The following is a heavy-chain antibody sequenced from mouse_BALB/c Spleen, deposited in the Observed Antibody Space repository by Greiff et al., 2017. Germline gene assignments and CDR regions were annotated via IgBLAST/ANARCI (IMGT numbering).Heavy chain of an antibody. D-gene: IGHD2-1*01. CDR2: ISSGGST. CDR3: ARGRDGNYDYYAMDY. CDR1: GFTFSSYA. Sequence: DVMLVESGGGLVKPGGSLKLSCAASGFTFSSYAMSWVRQTPEKRLEWVASISSGGSTYYPDSVKGRFTISRDNARNILYLQMSSLRSEDTAMYYCARGRDGNYDYYAMDYWGQGTSVTVSS. J-gene: IGHJ4*01. V-gene: IGHV5-6-5*01.